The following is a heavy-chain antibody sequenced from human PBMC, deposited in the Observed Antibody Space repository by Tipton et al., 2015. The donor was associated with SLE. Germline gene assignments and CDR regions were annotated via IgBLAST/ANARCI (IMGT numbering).Heavy chain of an antibody. CDR1: GYTFTSYD. CDR3: ARVFRLLEWDRDNGAFDI. Sequence: QSGAEVKKPGASVKVSCKASGYTFTSYDINWVRQATGQGLEWMGWMNPNSGYTGYAQKFQGRVTMTRNTSTSTAYMELSSLRSEDTAVYYCARVFRLLEWDRDNGAFDIWGQGTMVTVSS. CDR2: MNPNSGYT. J-gene: IGHJ3*02. V-gene: IGHV1-8*01. D-gene: IGHD3-3*01.